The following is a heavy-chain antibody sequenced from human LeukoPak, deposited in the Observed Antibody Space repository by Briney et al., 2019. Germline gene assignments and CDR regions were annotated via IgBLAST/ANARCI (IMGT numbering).Heavy chain of an antibody. CDR1: GFTFSSYG. CDR2: ISYDGSNK. V-gene: IGHV3-30*03. D-gene: IGHD6-19*01. CDR3: AAALAIAVGGTTPGDY. J-gene: IGHJ4*02. Sequence: HPGGSLRLSCAASGFTFSSYGMHWVRQAPGKGLEWVAVISYDGSNKYYADSVKGRFTISRDNAKNSLYLKMNSLRVEDTAVYYCAAALAIAVGGTTPGDYWGQGTLVTVSS.